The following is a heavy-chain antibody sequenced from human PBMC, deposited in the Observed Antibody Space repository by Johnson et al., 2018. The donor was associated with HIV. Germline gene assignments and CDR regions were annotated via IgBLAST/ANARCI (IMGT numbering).Heavy chain of an antibody. CDR3: ARKGWASSMVNAFDI. D-gene: IGHD4/OR15-4a*01. Sequence: QMQLVESGGGVVQPGRSLRLSCAASGFTFSSYAMHWVRQAPGKGLEWVAVISYDGGDKYYADSVKGRFIISRDNAKNSLYLQMNSLRAEDTAVYYCARKGWASSMVNAFDIWGQGTMVTVSS. V-gene: IGHV3-30*03. CDR2: ISYDGGDK. J-gene: IGHJ3*02. CDR1: GFTFSSYA.